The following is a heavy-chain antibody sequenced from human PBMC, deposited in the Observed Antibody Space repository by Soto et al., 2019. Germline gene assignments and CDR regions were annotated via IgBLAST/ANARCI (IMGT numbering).Heavy chain of an antibody. D-gene: IGHD6-19*01. Sequence: QVQLVESGGGVVQPGRSLRLSCAASGFTFSSYGMHWVRQAPGKGLEWVAFMCYDGSNKYYADSVKGRFTISRDNSKNTLYLQMNSLRAEDTAVYYCAREGGSGPDYWGQGTLVTVSS. V-gene: IGHV3-33*01. CDR3: AREGGSGPDY. CDR1: GFTFSSYG. J-gene: IGHJ4*02. CDR2: MCYDGSNK.